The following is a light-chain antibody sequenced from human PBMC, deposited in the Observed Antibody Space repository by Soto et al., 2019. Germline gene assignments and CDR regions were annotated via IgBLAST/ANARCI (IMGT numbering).Light chain of an antibody. CDR1: SSDVGGYNF. CDR2: DVT. J-gene: IGLJ1*01. CDR3: TSYTSSSSYV. Sequence: QSVLTQPASVSGSPGQSITIYCSGTSSDVGGYNFVSWFQQHPDKVPKLLIYDVTNRPSGISNRFSGSKSGNTASLTISGLQAEDEADYYCTSYTSSSSYVFGTGT. V-gene: IGLV2-14*01.